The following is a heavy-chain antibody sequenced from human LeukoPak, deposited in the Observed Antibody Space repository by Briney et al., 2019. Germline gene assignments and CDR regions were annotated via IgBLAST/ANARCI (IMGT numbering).Heavy chain of an antibody. V-gene: IGHV1-2*02. CDR3: ARSAVEAATPAGY. CDR1: GYTFTGYY. J-gene: IGHJ4*02. CDR2: INPSTGGT. D-gene: IGHD2-15*01. Sequence: WASVKVSCKTSGYTFTGYYMHWVRQAPGQGLEWMGWINPSTGGTSYAQKFQGRVTMTRDTSTTTAYMELSGLRSDDTAVYYCARSAVEAATPAGYWGQGTLVTVSS.